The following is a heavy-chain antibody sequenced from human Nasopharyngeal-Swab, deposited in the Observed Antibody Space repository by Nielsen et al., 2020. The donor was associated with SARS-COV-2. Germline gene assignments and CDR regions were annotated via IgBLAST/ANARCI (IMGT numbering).Heavy chain of an antibody. CDR3: ARDDHTVVVTAVGHDAFDI. J-gene: IGHJ3*02. Sequence: GESLKISCAASGFTFSSYEMNWVRQAPGKRLEWVSYISSSGSTIYYADSVKGRFTISRDNAKNSLYLQMNSLRAEDTAGYYCARDDHTVVVTAVGHDAFDIWGQGTMVTVSS. D-gene: IGHD2-21*02. CDR2: ISSSGSTI. CDR1: GFTFSSYE. V-gene: IGHV3-48*03.